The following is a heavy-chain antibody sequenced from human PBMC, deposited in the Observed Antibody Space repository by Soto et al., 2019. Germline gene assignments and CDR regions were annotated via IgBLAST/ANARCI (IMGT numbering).Heavy chain of an antibody. D-gene: IGHD3-10*01. V-gene: IGHV1-2*02. Sequence: QVQLVQSGAEVKNPGASVKVSCKASGYTFTGYFIHWVRQAPGQGLEWMGWINPKSGGTKYAQKFQGRVTMTRDTSISTAYMELSRLRSDDMAVYYCAREPMASSVFGYWGQGTLVTVSS. CDR3: AREPMASSVFGY. J-gene: IGHJ4*02. CDR2: INPKSGGT. CDR1: GYTFTGYF.